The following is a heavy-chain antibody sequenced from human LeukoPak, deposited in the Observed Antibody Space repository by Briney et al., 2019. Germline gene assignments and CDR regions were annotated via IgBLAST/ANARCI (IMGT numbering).Heavy chain of an antibody. CDR3: ARLATAGYLNY. V-gene: IGHV4-59*08. CDR1: GFTVSSNY. CDR2: ISHGGST. Sequence: GSLRLSCAASGFTVSSNYMSWVRQAPGKGLEWIGYISHGGSTNYNPSLKSRVTISVDTSKKQFSLRVNSVTAADTAVYYCARLATAGYLNYWGQGTLVAVSS. J-gene: IGHJ4*02. D-gene: IGHD6-19*01.